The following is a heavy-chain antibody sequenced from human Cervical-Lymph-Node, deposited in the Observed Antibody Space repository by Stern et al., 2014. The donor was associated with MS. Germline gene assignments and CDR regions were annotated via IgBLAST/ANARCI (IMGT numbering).Heavy chain of an antibody. J-gene: IGHJ4*02. CDR2: INPGGGST. D-gene: IGHD6-19*01. V-gene: IGHV1-46*01. CDR3: ARDNGGWSVDS. Sequence: VQLVESGAEVKKPGASVKVSCKAFGYTFTSNKMHWVRQAPGQGLEWMGIINPGGGSTSYAQKLQGSVTMTRDTSTRTVYMEMTGLGSEDTAVYSCARDNGGWSVDSWGQGTLVIVSS. CDR1: GYTFTSNK.